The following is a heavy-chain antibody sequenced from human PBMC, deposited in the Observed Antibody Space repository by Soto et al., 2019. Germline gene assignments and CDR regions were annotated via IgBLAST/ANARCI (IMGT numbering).Heavy chain of an antibody. CDR2: ISAYKGNT. V-gene: IGHV1-18*01. J-gene: IGHJ4*02. CDR1: GHTFTNYG. Sequence: ASVKASCKASGHTFTNYGISWVRQAPGQGLEWMGWISAYKGNTNYAQKFQGRVTMTTETSTSTAYMELRSLRTDDTAVYYCASRSGKRHYYFDYWGQGTLFAVSS. CDR3: ASRSGKRHYYFDY.